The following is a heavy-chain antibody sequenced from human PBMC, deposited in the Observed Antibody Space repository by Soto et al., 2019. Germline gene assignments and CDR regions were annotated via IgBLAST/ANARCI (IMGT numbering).Heavy chain of an antibody. D-gene: IGHD1-1*01. CDR2: IWHDGSNK. CDR1: GLTFNKYG. V-gene: IGHV3-33*01. J-gene: IGHJ4*02. CDR3: GTDPGNDEAIDY. Sequence: QVQLVESGGGVVQPGRSLRLSCAASGLTFNKYGMHWVRQAPGKGLEWVAVIWHDGSNKDYADSVKGRFTVSRDNSKSSLYLQMNSLRAEDTAVYYCGTDPGNDEAIDYWGQGTLVTVSS.